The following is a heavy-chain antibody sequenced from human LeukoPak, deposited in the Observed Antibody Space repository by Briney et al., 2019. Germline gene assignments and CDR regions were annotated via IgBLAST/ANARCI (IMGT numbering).Heavy chain of an antibody. CDR2: ISASGGST. CDR1: GFTFSITA. D-gene: IGHD2-2*01. Sequence: PGGSLRLSCAASGFTFSITAMTWIRRAPGKGLEWVSAISASGGSTHYADSVKGRFTISRDNSKNTLYLQMNSLRADDMAVYYCAPYCSSTSCSPGMFDYWGQGTLVTVSS. J-gene: IGHJ4*02. V-gene: IGHV3-23*01. CDR3: APYCSSTSCSPGMFDY.